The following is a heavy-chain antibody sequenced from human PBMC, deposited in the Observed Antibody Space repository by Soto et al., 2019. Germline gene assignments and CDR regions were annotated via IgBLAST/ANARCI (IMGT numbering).Heavy chain of an antibody. CDR1: GGTFSSYA. D-gene: IGHD3-16*02. CDR3: ARAGRVRADYVWGSYRYYFDY. Sequence: QVQLVQSGAEVKKPGSSVKVSCKASGGTFSSYAISWVRQAPGQGLEWMGGIIPIFGTANYAQKFQGRVTSPADGATSTAYMELSRLRSEDTAVYYCARAGRVRADYVWGSYRYYFDYWGQGTLVTVSS. CDR2: IIPIFGTA. J-gene: IGHJ4*02. V-gene: IGHV1-69*01.